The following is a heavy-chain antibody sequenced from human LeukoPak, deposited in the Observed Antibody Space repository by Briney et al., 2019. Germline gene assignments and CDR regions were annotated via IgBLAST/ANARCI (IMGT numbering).Heavy chain of an antibody. V-gene: IGHV3-23*01. CDR2: ISGSGGRT. Sequence: GGSLRLSCAASGFTFSSYAMSWVRQAPGKGLGWVSAISGSGGRTYYADSVKGRFTISRDNSKNTLYLQMNSLRAEDTAVYYCAKDNLFYDSSGYYLPDYYFDYWGQGTLVTVSS. J-gene: IGHJ4*02. CDR3: AKDNLFYDSSGYYLPDYYFDY. D-gene: IGHD3-22*01. CDR1: GFTFSSYA.